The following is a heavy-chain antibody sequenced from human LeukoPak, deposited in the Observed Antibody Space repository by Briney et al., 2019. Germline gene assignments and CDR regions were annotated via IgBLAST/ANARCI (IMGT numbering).Heavy chain of an antibody. CDR2: IYHSGST. V-gene: IGHV4-38-2*02. CDR1: GYSISSGYY. CDR3: ARDKALGYYGLDV. Sequence: SETLSLTCVVSGYSISSGYYWGWIRQPPGKGLEWIGSIYHSGSTYYNPSLKSRVTISVDKSKNQFSLKLSSVTAADTAVYYCARDKALGYYGLDVWGKGTTVTVSS. J-gene: IGHJ6*04.